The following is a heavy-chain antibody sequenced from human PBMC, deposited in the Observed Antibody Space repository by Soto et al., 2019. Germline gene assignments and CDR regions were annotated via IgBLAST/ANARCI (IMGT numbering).Heavy chain of an antibody. V-gene: IGHV3-30-3*01. J-gene: IGHJ6*02. Sequence: GGSLRLSCAASGFTFSSYAMHWVRQAPGKGLEWVAVISYDGSNKYYADSVKGRFTISRDNSKNTLYLQMNSLRAEDTAVYYCARGVVAARPRRNYYYGMDVWGQGTTVTVSS. D-gene: IGHD2-15*01. CDR1: GFTFSSYA. CDR2: ISYDGSNK. CDR3: ARGVVAARPRRNYYYGMDV.